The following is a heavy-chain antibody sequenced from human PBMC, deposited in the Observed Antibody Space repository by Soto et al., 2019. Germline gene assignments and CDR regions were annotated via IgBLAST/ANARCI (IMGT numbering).Heavy chain of an antibody. CDR1: GFSLSKYW. D-gene: IGHD3-16*01. Sequence: EVQLVESGGASVQPGGSLRLSCAASGFSLSKYWMHWVRQAPGKGLEWVSRVNGDGSSTTYADSVSGRFIISRDNAKNTVFLQRSSLRADDTARYYCARGGSTDFYGLLDLWGQGTQVIVSS. V-gene: IGHV3-74*01. J-gene: IGHJ5*02. CDR3: ARGGSTDFYGLLDL. CDR2: VNGDGSST.